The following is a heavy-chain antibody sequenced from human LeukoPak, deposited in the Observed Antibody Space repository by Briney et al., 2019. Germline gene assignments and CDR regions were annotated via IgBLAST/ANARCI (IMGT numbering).Heavy chain of an antibody. V-gene: IGHV1-69*13. CDR2: IIPIFGTA. J-gene: IGHJ6*03. CDR3: ARMPREYGSYYDDYYYMDV. D-gene: IGHD1-26*01. Sequence: SVKVSCKASGYTFTSYDINWVRQAPGQGLEWMGGIIPIFGTANYAQKFQGRVTITADESTSTAYMELSSLRSEDTAVYYCARMPREYGSYYDDYYYMDVWGKGTTVTVSS. CDR1: GYTFTSYD.